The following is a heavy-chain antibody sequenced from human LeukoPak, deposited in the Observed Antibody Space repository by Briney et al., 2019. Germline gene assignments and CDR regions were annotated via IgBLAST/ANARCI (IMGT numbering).Heavy chain of an antibody. Sequence: GGSLRLSCAASGFTFSDYYMSWIRQAPGKGLEWVSSISTSSTYTYYADSVKGRFTISRDNAKNSLYLQMNSLRAEDTAVYYCARRSAMVPNWFDPWGQGTLVTVSS. V-gene: IGHV3-11*06. CDR1: GFTFSDYY. CDR2: ISTSSTYT. D-gene: IGHD3-10*01. CDR3: ARRSAMVPNWFDP. J-gene: IGHJ5*02.